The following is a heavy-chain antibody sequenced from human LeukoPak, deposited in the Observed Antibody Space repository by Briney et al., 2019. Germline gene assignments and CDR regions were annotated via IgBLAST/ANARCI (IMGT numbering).Heavy chain of an antibody. Sequence: ASVKVSCKASEYTFTSYFIHWVRQAPGQGLEWMGVINPSGGSTSYAQKFQGRVTMTRDKSTSTDYMDLSSLRSEDTAVYYCARDNSVEDTAWWFDPWGQGTLVTVSS. CDR3: ARDNSVEDTAWWFDP. V-gene: IGHV1-46*01. CDR1: EYTFTSYF. D-gene: IGHD4-23*01. J-gene: IGHJ5*02. CDR2: INPSGGST.